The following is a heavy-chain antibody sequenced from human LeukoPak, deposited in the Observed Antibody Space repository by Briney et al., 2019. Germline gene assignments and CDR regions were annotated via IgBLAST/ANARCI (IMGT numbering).Heavy chain of an antibody. V-gene: IGHV1-8*02. CDR2: MNPNSGNT. CDR1: GYTFTGYY. CDR3: ARVGYMGCSGGSCYLGLYYYYGMDV. J-gene: IGHJ6*02. Sequence: ASVKVSCKASGYTFTGYYMHWVRQAPGQGLEWMGWMNPNSGNTGYAQKFQGRVTMTRNTSISTAYMELSSLRSDDTAVYYCARVGYMGCSGGSCYLGLYYYYGMDVWGQGTTVTVSS. D-gene: IGHD2-15*01.